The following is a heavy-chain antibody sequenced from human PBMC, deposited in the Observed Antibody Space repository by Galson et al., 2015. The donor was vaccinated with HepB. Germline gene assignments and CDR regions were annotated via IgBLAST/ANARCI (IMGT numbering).Heavy chain of an antibody. CDR1: GYTFTSYA. J-gene: IGHJ4*02. D-gene: IGHD3-16*02. Sequence: SVKVSCKASGYTFTSYAMHWVRQAPGQRLEWMGWINAGNGNTKYSQKFQGRVTITRDTSASTAYMELSSLRSEDTAVYYCARDPTSALHGGVIGDFDYWGQGTLVTVSS. CDR3: ARDPTSALHGGVIGDFDY. CDR2: INAGNGNT. V-gene: IGHV1-3*01.